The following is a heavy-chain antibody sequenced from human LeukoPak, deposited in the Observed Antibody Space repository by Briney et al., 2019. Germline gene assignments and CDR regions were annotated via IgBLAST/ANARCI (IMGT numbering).Heavy chain of an antibody. J-gene: IGHJ6*04. V-gene: IGHV3-23*01. D-gene: IGHD3-10*02. CDR1: GFTFSSYG. Sequence: GGSLRLSCAASGFTFSSYGMSWVSQAAGEGLECVSVISGSGGSTYDADSVKGLFTISRDNSKNTLYLQMNSLRAEDTAVYYCAELGITMIGGVWGKGTTVTISS. CDR3: AELGITMIGGV. CDR2: ISGSGGST.